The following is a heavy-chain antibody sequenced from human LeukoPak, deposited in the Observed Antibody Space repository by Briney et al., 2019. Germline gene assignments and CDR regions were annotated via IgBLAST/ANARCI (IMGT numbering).Heavy chain of an antibody. CDR2: NYYSGST. D-gene: IGHD4-17*01. Sequence: PSETLSLTCTVYGGSISSSSYYWGWIRQPPGKGLEWIGSNYYSGSTYYNPSLKSRVTISVDTSKNQFSLKLSSVTAADTAVYYCARQSTTVMDFDYWGQGTLVTVSS. CDR3: ARQSTTVMDFDY. J-gene: IGHJ4*02. V-gene: IGHV4-39*01. CDR1: GGSISSSSYY.